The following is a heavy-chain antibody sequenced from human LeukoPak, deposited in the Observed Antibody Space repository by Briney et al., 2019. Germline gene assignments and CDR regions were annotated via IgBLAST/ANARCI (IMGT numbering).Heavy chain of an antibody. D-gene: IGHD3-10*01. V-gene: IGHV4-34*01. CDR1: GGSFSGYY. CDR3: ASTYGSGSQNWFDP. CDR2: INHSGST. J-gene: IGHJ5*02. Sequence: SETLSLTCAVYGGSFSGYYWSWIRKPPGKGLEWIGEINHSGSTNYNPSLKSRVTISVDTSKNQFSLKLSSVTAADTAVYYCASTYGSGSQNWFDPWGQGTLVTVSS.